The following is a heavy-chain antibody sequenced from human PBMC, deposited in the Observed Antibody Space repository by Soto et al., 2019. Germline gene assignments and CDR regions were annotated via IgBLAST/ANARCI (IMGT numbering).Heavy chain of an antibody. Sequence: QVQLVQSGAEVKKPGSSVKVSCKASGGTFSRYAISWVRQAPGQGLEWMGGIIPIGGTANYAQKVQGRVTITADESMSTAYMELSSLRSEDTAVYFCARAPPGDSSVYYPPYFDYWGQGTLVTVSS. D-gene: IGHD3-22*01. CDR2: IIPIGGTA. V-gene: IGHV1-69*12. J-gene: IGHJ4*02. CDR3: ARAPPGDSSVYYPPYFDY. CDR1: GGTFSRYA.